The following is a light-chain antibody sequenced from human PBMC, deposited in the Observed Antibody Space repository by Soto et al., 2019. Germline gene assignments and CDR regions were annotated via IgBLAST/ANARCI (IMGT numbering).Light chain of an antibody. CDR2: DAS. V-gene: IGKV3D-20*01. J-gene: IGKJ1*01. CDR1: QSVSSSY. CDR3: QQYGSSPT. Sequence: EIVLTQSPATLSLSPGERATLSCGASQSVSSSYLAWYQQKPGLAPRLLIYDASSRATGIPDRFSGSGSGTDFTLTISRLEPEDFGVYYCQQYGSSPTFGQGTKVEIK.